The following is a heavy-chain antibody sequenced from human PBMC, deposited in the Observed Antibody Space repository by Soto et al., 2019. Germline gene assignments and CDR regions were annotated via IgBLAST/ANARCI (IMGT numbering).Heavy chain of an antibody. Sequence: LETLSLTCTVSSGSINSFYWAWMRQPAGKGLEWIGRIHSSGTTNYNPSLSSRVTMSVDPSKNQFSLRLTSVTAADTAVYYCARDRIIGTSYSDYWGQGILVTVS. J-gene: IGHJ4*02. D-gene: IGHD1-7*01. V-gene: IGHV4-4*07. CDR1: SGSINSFY. CDR3: ARDRIIGTSYSDY. CDR2: IHSSGTT.